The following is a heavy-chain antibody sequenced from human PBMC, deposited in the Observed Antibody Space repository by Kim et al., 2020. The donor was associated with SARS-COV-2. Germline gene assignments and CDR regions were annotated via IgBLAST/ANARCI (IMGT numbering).Heavy chain of an antibody. CDR3: ARPSSSHFDF. J-gene: IGHJ4*02. V-gene: IGHV3-33*01. Sequence: GGSLRLSCAASGFIFRNFGIHWVRQAPGKGLEWVAFISNDGTFTIYADSVKGRCTISRDYSENTVYLQMDSLFAGDTAVYYCARPSSSHFDFWGQGTLVT. CDR1: GFIFRNFG. CDR2: ISNDGTFT. D-gene: IGHD3-10*01.